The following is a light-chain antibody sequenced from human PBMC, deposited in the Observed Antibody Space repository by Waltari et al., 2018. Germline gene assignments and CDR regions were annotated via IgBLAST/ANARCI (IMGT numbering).Light chain of an antibody. CDR1: SSDVGRYNL. Sequence: QSALIQPASVSGSPGQSITISCIGISSDVGRYNLVSWYQQHPDKSPKLRRYEGTKRPSGVSNRFSGSKSGNTASLILSGLQAEDEGDYYCSYGGSSTWVFGGGTKLTVL. CDR2: EGT. CDR3: CSYGGSSTWV. J-gene: IGLJ3*02. V-gene: IGLV2-23*01.